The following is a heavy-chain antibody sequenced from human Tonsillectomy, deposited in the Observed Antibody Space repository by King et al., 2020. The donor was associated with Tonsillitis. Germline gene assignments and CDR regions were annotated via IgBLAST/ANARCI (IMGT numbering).Heavy chain of an antibody. Sequence: QLVQSGGGLIQPGRSLRLSCAASGFTVSSNYMSWVRQAPGKGLEWVSIIYSGGSTNYADSVKGRFTISRDNSQNTLYLRMNSLRAEDTAVYYCARVVPAANFDFWGQGALVTVSS. CDR2: IYSGGST. CDR3: ARVVPAANFDF. V-gene: IGHV3-53*01. J-gene: IGHJ4*02. CDR1: GFTVSSNY. D-gene: IGHD2-2*01.